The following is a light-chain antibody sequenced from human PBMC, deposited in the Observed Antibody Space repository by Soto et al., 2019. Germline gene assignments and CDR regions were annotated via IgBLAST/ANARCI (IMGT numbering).Light chain of an antibody. V-gene: IGLV1-40*01. CDR2: GNI. CDR3: QSYDSSLSAYV. Sequence: QSALTQPPSVSGSLWQRVTISCTGSSSNLGADYDVHWYQLLPGTAPKLLIYGNINRPSGVPDRFSGSKSATSASLAITGLQAEDEADYYCQSYDSSLSAYVFGAGTKVTVL. J-gene: IGLJ1*01. CDR1: SSNLGADYD.